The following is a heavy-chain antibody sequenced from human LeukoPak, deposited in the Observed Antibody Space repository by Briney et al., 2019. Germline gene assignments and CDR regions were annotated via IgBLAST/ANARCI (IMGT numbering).Heavy chain of an antibody. J-gene: IGHJ6*04. V-gene: IGHV1-18*01. CDR1: GYTFTSYG. CDR2: ISAYNGNT. CDR3: ARDRVESRIYYRMDV. Sequence: ASVKVSCKASGYTFTSYGISWVRQAPGQGLEWMGWISAYNGNTNYAQKLQGRVTMTTDTSTSTAYMELRSLTSDGTAVYYCARDRVESRIYYRMDVWGKGTTVTVSS. D-gene: IGHD3-3*01.